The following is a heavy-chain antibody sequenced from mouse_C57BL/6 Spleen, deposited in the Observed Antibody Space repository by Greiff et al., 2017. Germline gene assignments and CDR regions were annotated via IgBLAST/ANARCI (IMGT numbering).Heavy chain of an antibody. V-gene: IGHV1-82*01. CDR3: ARGGSSSDFDY. CDR1: GYAFSSSW. J-gene: IGHJ2*01. D-gene: IGHD1-1*01. Sequence: QVQLQQSGPELVKPGASVKISCKASGYAFSSSWMNWVKQRPGKGLEWIGRIYPGDGATNYNGKFKGKATLTADKSSSTAYMQLSSLTSEDSAVYFCARGGSSSDFDYWGQGTTLTVSS. CDR2: IYPGDGAT.